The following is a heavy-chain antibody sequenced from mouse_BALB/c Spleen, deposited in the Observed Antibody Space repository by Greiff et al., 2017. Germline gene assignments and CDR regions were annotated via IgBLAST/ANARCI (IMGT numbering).Heavy chain of an antibody. J-gene: IGHJ3*01. CDR3: TRSPYYDGYPGFAY. CDR1: GYTFTDYE. CDR2: IDPETGGT. Sequence: QVQLQQSGAELVRPGASVTLSCKASGYTFTDYEIHWVKQTPVHGLEWIGAIDPETGGTAYNQKFKGKATLTADKSSSTAYMELRSLTSEDSAVYYCTRSPYYDGYPGFAYWGQGTLVTVSA. V-gene: IGHV1-15*01. D-gene: IGHD2-3*01.